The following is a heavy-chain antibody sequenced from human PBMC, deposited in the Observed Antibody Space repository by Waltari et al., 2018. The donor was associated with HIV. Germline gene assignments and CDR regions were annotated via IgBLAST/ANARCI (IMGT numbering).Heavy chain of an antibody. CDR2: IRGGGET. V-gene: IGHV3-23*01. D-gene: IGHD3-10*01. Sequence: QLLESGGGLVEPGGSLRLSCAASGFLFTDFAMDWVRQAPGKGREWVSAIRGGGETFYADSVKGRFTISRDNSKNTLYLQMNSLRADDAAVYYCVKDSGRAADVFDLWGQGTMVTVSS. CDR3: VKDSGRAADVFDL. CDR1: GFLFTDFA. J-gene: IGHJ3*01.